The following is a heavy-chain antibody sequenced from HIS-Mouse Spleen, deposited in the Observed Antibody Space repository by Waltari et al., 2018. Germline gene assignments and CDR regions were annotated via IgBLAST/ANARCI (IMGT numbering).Heavy chain of an antibody. CDR2: ISYDGSNK. CDR3: ARRRSYFDY. J-gene: IGHJ4*02. Sequence: QVQLVESGGGVVQPGRSLRLSCAASGFTFSSYAMHWVRQAPGKGREWVAVISYDGSNKYYADSVKGRFTISRDNSKNTLYLQMNSLRAEDTAVYYCARRRSYFDYWCQGTLVTVSS. CDR1: GFTFSSYA. V-gene: IGHV3-30-3*01.